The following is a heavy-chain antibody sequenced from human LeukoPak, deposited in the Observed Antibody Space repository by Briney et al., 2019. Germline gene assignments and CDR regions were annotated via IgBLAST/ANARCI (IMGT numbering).Heavy chain of an antibody. CDR2: IIPIFGTA. CDR1: GGTFSSYA. Sequence: GASVKVSCKAPGGTFSSYAISWVRQAPGQGLEWMGGIIPIFGTANYAQKFQGRVTITADESTSTAYMELSSLRSEDTAVYYCATSAGTTLGIYTIDYWGQGTLVTVSS. D-gene: IGHD1-7*01. J-gene: IGHJ4*02. V-gene: IGHV1-69*13. CDR3: ATSAGTTLGIYTIDY.